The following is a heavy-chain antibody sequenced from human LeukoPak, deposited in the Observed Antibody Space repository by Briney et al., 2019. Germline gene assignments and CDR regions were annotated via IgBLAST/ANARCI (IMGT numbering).Heavy chain of an antibody. CDR1: GGSISSYY. CDR3: ARDLKGNYGDYLDAFDI. D-gene: IGHD4-17*01. V-gene: IGHV4-59*01. CDR2: ISYSGST. Sequence: KTSETLSLTCTVSGGSISSYYWSWIRQPPGKGLEWIGYISYSGSTNCNPSLKSRVTISTDTSKNQFPLKLSSVTAADTAVYYCARDLKGNYGDYLDAFDIWGQGTMVTVSS. J-gene: IGHJ3*02.